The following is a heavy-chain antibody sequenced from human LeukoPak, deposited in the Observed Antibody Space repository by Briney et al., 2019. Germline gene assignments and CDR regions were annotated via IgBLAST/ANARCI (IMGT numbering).Heavy chain of an antibody. CDR1: GFTFSSYG. V-gene: IGHV3-21*01. CDR2: ITSSSSYI. Sequence: TPGGSLRLSCAASGFTFSSYGMNWVRQAPGKGLEWVSPITSSSSYIYYADSVKGRFTISRDNAKNSLYLQMNSLRAEDTAVYYCARSHSSSRGTFDYWGQGTLVTVSS. D-gene: IGHD6-6*01. CDR3: ARSHSSSRGTFDY. J-gene: IGHJ4*02.